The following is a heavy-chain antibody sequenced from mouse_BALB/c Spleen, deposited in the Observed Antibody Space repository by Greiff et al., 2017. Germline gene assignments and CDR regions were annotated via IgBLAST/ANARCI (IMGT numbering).Heavy chain of an antibody. CDR2: ISCYNGAT. Sequence: LVKTGASVKISCKASGYSFTGYYMHWVKQSHGKSLEWIGYISCYNGATSYNQKFKGKATFTVDTSSSTAYMQFNSLTSEDSAVYYCARPYDYDVRAMDYWGQGTSGTVSS. CDR1: GYSFTGYY. J-gene: IGHJ4*01. CDR3: ARPYDYDVRAMDY. D-gene: IGHD2-4*01. V-gene: IGHV1S34*01.